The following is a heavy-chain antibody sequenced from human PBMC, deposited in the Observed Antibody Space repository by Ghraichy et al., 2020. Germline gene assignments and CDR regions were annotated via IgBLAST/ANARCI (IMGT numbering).Heavy chain of an antibody. CDR2: IYYNGYT. V-gene: IGHV4-39*01. J-gene: IGHJ4*02. CDR1: GGSVSSDSYY. Sequence: SETLSLTYTVSGGSVSSDSYYWGWIRQTPGKGLEWIASIYYNGYTYYNPSLKSRVTISVDMSKNQFALKLSSVTAADTAVYYCASSAVGVVINLYYFDYWGQGTLVTVSS. D-gene: IGHD3-3*01. CDR3: ASSAVGVVINLYYFDY.